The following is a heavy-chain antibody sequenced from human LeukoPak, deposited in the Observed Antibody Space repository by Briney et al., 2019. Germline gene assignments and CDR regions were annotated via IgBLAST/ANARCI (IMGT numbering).Heavy chain of an antibody. D-gene: IGHD6-13*01. CDR3: ATQGIAAAGTNSY. CDR2: ISGSGGST. J-gene: IGHJ4*02. Sequence: GGSLRLSCAGSGFTFSSYAMSWVRQAPGKGLEWVSAISGSGGSTYYADSVKGRFTISRDNSKNTLYLQMNSLRAEDTAVYYCATQGIAAAGTNSYWGQGTLVTVSS. V-gene: IGHV3-23*01. CDR1: GFTFSSYA.